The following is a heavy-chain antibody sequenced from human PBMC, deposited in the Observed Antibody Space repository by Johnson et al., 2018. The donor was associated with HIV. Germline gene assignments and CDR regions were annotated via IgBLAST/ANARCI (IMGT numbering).Heavy chain of an antibody. CDR1: GFTFSTYT. CDR3: ARGSKWELLGAFDI. V-gene: IGHV3-30*04. D-gene: IGHD1-26*01. J-gene: IGHJ3*02. CDR2: ISYDGSNR. Sequence: QVQLVESGGGVVQPGRSLRLSCAASGFTFSTYTMHWVRQAPGRGLEWVAVISYDGSNRYYSDSVKGRFTISRDTSKNTLYLQMTSLRPEDTAVYYCARGSKWELLGAFDIWGQGTMVTVSS.